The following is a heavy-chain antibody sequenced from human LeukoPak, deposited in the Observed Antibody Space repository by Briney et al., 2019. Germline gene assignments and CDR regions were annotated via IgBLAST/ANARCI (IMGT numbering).Heavy chain of an antibody. CDR2: VSYDGSDK. CDR3: ARDSRGPDY. J-gene: IGHJ4*02. CDR1: GFTFSNYD. Sequence: QSGGFLRLSCAASGFTFSNYDMYWVRQAPGRGLDWVAVVSYDGSDKYYADSVKGRFTISRDNSKNTLYLQMTGLRVEDTAVYYCARDSRGPDYWGQGALVTVSS. V-gene: IGHV3-33*05. D-gene: IGHD3-22*01.